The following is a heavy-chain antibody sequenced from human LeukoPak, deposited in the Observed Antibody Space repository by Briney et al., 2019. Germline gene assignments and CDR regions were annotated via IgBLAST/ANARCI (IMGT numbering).Heavy chain of an antibody. D-gene: IGHD2-2*02. J-gene: IGHJ5*02. CDR2: ISGSGGST. CDR3: AKDPRRVPAAISGGWFDP. Sequence: PGGSLRLSCAASGFTFSSYAMSWVRQAPGKGLEWVSAISGSGGSTYYADSVKGGYTISRDNSKNTLYLQMNSLRAEDTAVYYCAKDPRRVPAAISGGWFDPWGQGTLVTVSS. CDR1: GFTFSSYA. V-gene: IGHV3-23*01.